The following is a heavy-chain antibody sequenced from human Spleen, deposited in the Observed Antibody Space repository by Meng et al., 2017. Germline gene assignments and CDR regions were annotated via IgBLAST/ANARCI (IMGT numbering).Heavy chain of an antibody. D-gene: IGHD3-16*01. CDR2: INTGNGNT. J-gene: IGHJ3*02. V-gene: IGHV1-3*04. CDR3: ARDMLGAVKAFDI. Sequence: ASVKVSCKASGYPFTSYVIHWVRQAPGQRLEWMGWINTGNGNTKYSQKLQGRVTITRDTFARIVYMELNSLTSEDTALYYCARDMLGAVKAFDIWGQGRMVTVSS. CDR1: GYPFTSYV.